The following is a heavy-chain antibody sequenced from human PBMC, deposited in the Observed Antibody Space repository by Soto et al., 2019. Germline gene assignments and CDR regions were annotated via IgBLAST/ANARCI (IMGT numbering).Heavy chain of an antibody. CDR2: INWNGGST. Sequence: EVQLVESGGGVVRPGGSLRLSCAASGFTFDDYGMSWVRQAPGKGLEWVSGINWNGGSTGYADSVKGRFTISRDNAENSLYLQMNSLTGEDTALYFCXXVXXXXXTVTYTGYMDVWGKGTTVTVSS. CDR1: GFTFDDYG. V-gene: IGHV3-20*04. J-gene: IGHJ6*03. D-gene: IGHD4-17*01. CDR3: XXVXXXXXTVTYTGYMDV.